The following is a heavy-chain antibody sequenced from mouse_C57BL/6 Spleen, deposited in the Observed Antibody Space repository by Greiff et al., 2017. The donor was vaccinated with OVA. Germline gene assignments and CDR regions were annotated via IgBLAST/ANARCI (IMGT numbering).Heavy chain of an antibody. CDR2: INPNNGGT. J-gene: IGHJ3*01. CDR3: APFYDGYYSFAY. Sequence: VQLQQSGPELVKPGASVKMSCKASGYTFTDYNMHWVKQSPGKSLEWIGYINPNNGGTSYNQKFKGKATLTVNKSSSTAYMELRSLTSEDSAVYYCAPFYDGYYSFAYWGQGTLVTVSA. CDR1: GYTFTDYN. V-gene: IGHV1-22*01. D-gene: IGHD2-3*01.